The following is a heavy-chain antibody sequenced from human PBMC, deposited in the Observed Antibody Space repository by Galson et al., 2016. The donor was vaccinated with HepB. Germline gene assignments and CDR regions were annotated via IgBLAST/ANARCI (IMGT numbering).Heavy chain of an antibody. Sequence: SLRLSCAASGFTFSHFWMSWVRQAPGKGLEWVADIKEDGRDKFYVDSVKGRFTIARDNTKNSLYLQMNSLRAEDTAVYYCVRDDYLDVWGQGTMVIVSS. CDR1: GFTFSHFW. V-gene: IGHV3-7*01. CDR3: VRDDYLDV. J-gene: IGHJ3*01. CDR2: IKEDGRDK. D-gene: IGHD4-11*01.